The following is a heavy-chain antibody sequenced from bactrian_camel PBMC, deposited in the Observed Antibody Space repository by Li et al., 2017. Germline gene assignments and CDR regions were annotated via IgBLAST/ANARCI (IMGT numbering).Heavy chain of an antibody. CDR2: IDSDGST. CDR1: TKTWSYC. J-gene: IGHJ6*01. CDR3: AAGICTIRDVNLGWKNPFGY. V-gene: IGHV3S55*01. Sequence: HVQLVESGGGSVQAGGSLTLSRVASTKTWSYCMGWFRQTPGKEREGVAAIDSDGSTDYAPSAKGRFTISKDNAKNTMALQMNMLKPEDTDLYYCAAGICTIRDVNLGWKNPFGYWGQGTQVTVS. D-gene: IGHD2*01.